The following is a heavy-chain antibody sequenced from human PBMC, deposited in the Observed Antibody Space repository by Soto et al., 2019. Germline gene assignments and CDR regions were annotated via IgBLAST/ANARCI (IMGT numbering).Heavy chain of an antibody. D-gene: IGHD6-19*01. Sequence: VKVSCKASGGTFSSYAISWVRQAPGQGLEWMGGIIPIFGTANYAQKFQGRVTVTADESTSTAYMELSSLRPEDTAVYYCARDPYSSGWYDYWGQGTLVPVYS. CDR3: ARDPYSSGWYDY. CDR1: GGTFSSYA. J-gene: IGHJ4*02. CDR2: IIPIFGTA. V-gene: IGHV1-69*01.